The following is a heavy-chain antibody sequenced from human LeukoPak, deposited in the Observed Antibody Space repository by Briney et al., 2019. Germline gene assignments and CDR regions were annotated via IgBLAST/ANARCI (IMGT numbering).Heavy chain of an antibody. CDR2: INHSGSS. D-gene: IGHD1-1*01. CDR1: GGSFSGYY. J-gene: IGHJ4*02. CDR3: ARGPGRTTGTTEY. V-gene: IGHV4-34*01. Sequence: TSETLSLTCAVYGGSFSGYYWSWIRQSPGKGLEWIGEINHSGSSNYNPSLKSRVTISVDTSKNQFSLKVRSVTAADTAVYYSARGPGRTTGTTEYWGQGTLVTVSP.